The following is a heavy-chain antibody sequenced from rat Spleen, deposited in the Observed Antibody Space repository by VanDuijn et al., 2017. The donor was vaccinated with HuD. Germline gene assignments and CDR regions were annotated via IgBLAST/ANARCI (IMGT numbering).Heavy chain of an antibody. D-gene: IGHD3-4*01. Sequence: EVQLVESGGGLVQPGRSLKLSCAASGFTFSNYDMAWVRQAPTKGLEWVASVSYDGSHTYYRDSVKGRFTISRDNAKSTLYLQMDSLRSEDTATYYCAREAEKPFHYFDYWGQGVMVTVSS. CDR2: VSYDGSHT. CDR1: GFTFSNYD. V-gene: IGHV5-7*01. CDR3: AREAEKPFHYFDY. J-gene: IGHJ2*01.